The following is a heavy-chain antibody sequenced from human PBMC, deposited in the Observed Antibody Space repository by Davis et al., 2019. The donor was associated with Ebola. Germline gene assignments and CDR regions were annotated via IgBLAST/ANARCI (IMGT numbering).Heavy chain of an antibody. V-gene: IGHV4-61*01. CDR3: ATASGSYYMGFDY. Sequence: SETLSLTCTVSGGSVSSGSYYWSWIRQPPGKGLEWIGYIYYSGSTNYNPSLKSRVTISVDTSKNQFSLKLSSVTAADTAVYYCATASGSYYMGFDYWGQETLVTVSS. CDR2: IYYSGST. CDR1: GGSVSSGSYY. J-gene: IGHJ4*02. D-gene: IGHD1-26*01.